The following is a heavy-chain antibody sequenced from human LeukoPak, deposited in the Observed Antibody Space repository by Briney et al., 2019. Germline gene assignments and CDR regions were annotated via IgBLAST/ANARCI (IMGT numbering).Heavy chain of an antibody. CDR3: ARIRRDSRYGPYLDY. V-gene: IGHV3-7*01. CDR2: IKGDGSEE. D-gene: IGHD5-12*01. CDR1: GFTFSTYW. J-gene: IGHJ4*02. Sequence: GGSLRLSCAASGFTFSTYWMSWVRQAPGKGLEWVANIKGDGSEEYYVDSVKGRFTISRDNARNSLYLQVNSLRAEDTAVYYCARIRRDSRYGPYLDYWGQGTLVSVSS.